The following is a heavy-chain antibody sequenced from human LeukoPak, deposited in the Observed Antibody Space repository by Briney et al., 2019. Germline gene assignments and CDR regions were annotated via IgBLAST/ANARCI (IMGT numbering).Heavy chain of an antibody. V-gene: IGHV4-34*01. CDR3: ARASGFGDLVWFDP. CDR2: INHSGST. D-gene: IGHD3-10*01. Sequence: SETLSLTCAVYGGSFSAYYWSWIRQPPGEGLEWIGEINHSGSTNYNPSLKSRVTISVDTSKNQFSLKLSSVTAADTAVYYCARASGFGDLVWFDPWGQGTLVTVSS. CDR1: GGSFSAYY. J-gene: IGHJ5*02.